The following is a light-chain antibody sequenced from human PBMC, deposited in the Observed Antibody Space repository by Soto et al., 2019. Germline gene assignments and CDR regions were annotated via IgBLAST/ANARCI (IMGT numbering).Light chain of an antibody. Sequence: EIVLTQSPGTLSLSPGERATLSCRASQSVSDSSLAWYHQKPGQAPRLLIYGASRRATGIPDTFSGSGSGTDFTLTISRLEPEDFEVYSCQLYGDSPMYTFGQGTKLEIK. CDR3: QLYGDSPMYT. CDR1: QSVSDSS. J-gene: IGKJ2*01. CDR2: GAS. V-gene: IGKV3-20*01.